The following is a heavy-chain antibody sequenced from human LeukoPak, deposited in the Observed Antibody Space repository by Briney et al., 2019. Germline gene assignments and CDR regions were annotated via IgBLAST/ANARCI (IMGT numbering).Heavy chain of an antibody. V-gene: IGHV4-4*07. CDR1: GGSISSYY. CDR2: IYTNGST. Sequence: SETLSLTCTVSGGSISSYYWSWIRQPAVKGLEWIGRIYTNGSTNYNPSLKSRVTMSVDTSKNQFSLKLSSVTAADTAVYYCARDPNFPYFDYWGQGTLVTVSS. CDR3: ARDPNFPYFDY. D-gene: IGHD3-3*01. J-gene: IGHJ4*02.